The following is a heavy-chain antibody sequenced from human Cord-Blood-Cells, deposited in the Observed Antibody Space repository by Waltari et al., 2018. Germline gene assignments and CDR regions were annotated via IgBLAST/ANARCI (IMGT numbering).Heavy chain of an antibody. CDR2: ISSNGGST. Sequence: EVQLVESGEGLVQPGGSLRLSCAASGFTFSSYAMHWVRQAPGKGLEYVSAISSNGGSTYYADPVKGXFXISXXXXXXTLYLQMGSLRAEDMAVYYCARGRNYYYGMDVWGQGTTVTVSS. CDR3: ARGRNYYYGMDV. CDR1: GFTFSSYA. J-gene: IGHJ6*02. V-gene: IGHV3-64*02.